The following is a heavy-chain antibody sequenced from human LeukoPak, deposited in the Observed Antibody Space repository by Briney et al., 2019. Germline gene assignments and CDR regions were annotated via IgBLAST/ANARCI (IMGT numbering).Heavy chain of an antibody. CDR2: ISSSGSTI. J-gene: IGHJ4*02. D-gene: IGHD3-22*01. Sequence: GGSLRLSCAASGFTFSSYEMNWVRQAPGKGLEWVSYISSSGSTIYYADSAKGRFTISRDNAKNSLYLQMNSLRAEDTAVYYCARDSSSGYQGYWGQGTLVTVSS. V-gene: IGHV3-48*03. CDR3: ARDSSSGYQGY. CDR1: GFTFSSYE.